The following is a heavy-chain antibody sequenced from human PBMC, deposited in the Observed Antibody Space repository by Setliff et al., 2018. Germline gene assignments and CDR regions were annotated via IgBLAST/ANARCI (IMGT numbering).Heavy chain of an antibody. Sequence: GASVKVSCKASGGTFSSYGISWVRQAPGQGLEWMGGTIPMFGTTNYARKFQGRVTIITDESTSTAHMELSSLRSDDTAVYYCVREGVDRRSSTDYRYYMDVWGKGTTVTVSS. J-gene: IGHJ6*03. CDR1: GGTFSSYG. CDR2: TIPMFGTT. D-gene: IGHD6-6*01. CDR3: VREGVDRRSSTDYRYYMDV. V-gene: IGHV1-69*05.